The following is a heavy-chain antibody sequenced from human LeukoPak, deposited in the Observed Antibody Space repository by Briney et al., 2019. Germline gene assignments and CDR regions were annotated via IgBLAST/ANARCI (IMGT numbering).Heavy chain of an antibody. CDR2: ISGSGGST. J-gene: IGHJ4*02. D-gene: IGHD3-22*01. CDR3: AKDRVDYYDSSGYSYYFDY. CDR1: GFTFSSYA. Sequence: GGSLRLSCAASGFTFSSYAMSWVRQAPGKGLEWVSAISGSGGSTYYADSVKGRFTISRDNSKNTLYLQMNSLRAEDTAVYYCAKDRVDYYDSSGYSYYFDYWGQGTLVTVSS. V-gene: IGHV3-23*01.